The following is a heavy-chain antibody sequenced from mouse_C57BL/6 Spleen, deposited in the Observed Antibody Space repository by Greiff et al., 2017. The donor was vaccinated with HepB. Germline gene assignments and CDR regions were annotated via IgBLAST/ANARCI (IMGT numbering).Heavy chain of an antibody. Sequence: VQLQQSGAELVKPGASVKLSCKASGYTFTSYWMHWVKQRPGRGLEWIGRIDPNSGGTKYNEKFKSKATLTVDKPSSTAYTQLSSLTSEDSAVYYCAKGDGYSYWYFDVWGTGTTVTVSS. CDR3: AKGDGYSYWYFDV. V-gene: IGHV1-72*01. CDR2: IDPNSGGT. D-gene: IGHD2-3*01. J-gene: IGHJ1*03. CDR1: GYTFTSYW.